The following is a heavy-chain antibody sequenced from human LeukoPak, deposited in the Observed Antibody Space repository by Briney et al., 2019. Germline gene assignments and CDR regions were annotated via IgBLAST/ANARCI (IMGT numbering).Heavy chain of an antibody. CDR2: IIVGSGAT. J-gene: IGHJ4*02. D-gene: IGHD3-16*01. CDR3: AADLSNPRMGASYLDS. Sequence: ASVKVSCKASGGAFSSYAISWVRQAPGQGLEWIGWIIVGSGATKCAQDFQERVTITRDLSTSTLYMELRSLTSEDTAVYYCAADLSNPRMGASYLDSWGQGTLVTVSS. CDR1: GGAFSSYA. V-gene: IGHV1-58*02.